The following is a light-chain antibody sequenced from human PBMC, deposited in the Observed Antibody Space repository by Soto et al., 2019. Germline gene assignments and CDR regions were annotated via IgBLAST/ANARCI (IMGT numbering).Light chain of an antibody. CDR2: DAS. V-gene: IGKV3-11*01. CDR1: QSVSSY. CDR3: QQLHT. Sequence: EIVLTQSPATLSLSPGERATLSCRASQSVSSYLAWYQQKPGQAPRLLIYDASNRATGIPARFSGSGSGTDFTLTISSLEPKDFAVYYWQQLHTFGGGTKVEIK. J-gene: IGKJ4*01.